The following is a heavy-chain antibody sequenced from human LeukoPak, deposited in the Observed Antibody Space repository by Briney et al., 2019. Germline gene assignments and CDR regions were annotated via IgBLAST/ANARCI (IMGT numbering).Heavy chain of an antibody. CDR2: IWYDGSNK. V-gene: IGHV3-33*06. Sequence: PGGSLRLSCAASGFTFSSYGMHWVRQAPGKGPEWVAVIWYDGSNKYYADSVKGRFTISRDNSKNTLYLQMNSLRAEDTAVYYCAKDGAGFWSGYRLVYYFDYWGQGTLVTVSS. J-gene: IGHJ4*02. CDR3: AKDGAGFWSGYRLVYYFDY. CDR1: GFTFSSYG. D-gene: IGHD3-3*01.